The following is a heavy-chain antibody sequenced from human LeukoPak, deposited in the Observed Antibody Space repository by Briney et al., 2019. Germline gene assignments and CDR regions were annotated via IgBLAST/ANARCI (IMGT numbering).Heavy chain of an antibody. D-gene: IGHD1-26*01. V-gene: IGHV3-48*01. CDR3: ALDKSGSYFFPFDY. CDR1: GFTFSSYS. J-gene: IGHJ4*02. Sequence: GGSLRLSCAASGFTFSSYSMNWVRQAPGKGLEWVSYISSSSSTRYYAESVKGRLTISRDNAKNSLYLQMNSLRVEDTAVYYCALDKSGSYFFPFDYWGQVTLVTVSS. CDR2: ISSSSSTR.